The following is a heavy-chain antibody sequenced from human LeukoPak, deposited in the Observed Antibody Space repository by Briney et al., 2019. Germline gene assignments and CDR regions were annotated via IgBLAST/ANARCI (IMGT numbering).Heavy chain of an antibody. CDR2: ISSSGSTI. V-gene: IGHV3-48*01. CDR1: GFTFSSYS. D-gene: IGHD6-19*01. Sequence: GGSLRLSCAASGFTFSSYSMNWVRQAPGKGLEWVSYISSSGSTIYYTDSVKGRFTVSRDNAKSSLYLQMNSLRAEDTAIYYCARDLGSYSSGWYMGFDYWGQGTLVTVSS. J-gene: IGHJ4*02. CDR3: ARDLGSYSSGWYMGFDY.